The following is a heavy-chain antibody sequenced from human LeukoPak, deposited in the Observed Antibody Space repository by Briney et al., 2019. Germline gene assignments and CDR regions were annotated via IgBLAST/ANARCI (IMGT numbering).Heavy chain of an antibody. D-gene: IGHD6-19*01. V-gene: IGHV3-15*01. CDR1: VFTFSNAW. CDR2: IKSKTDGGTT. J-gene: IGHJ4*02. Sequence: GGSLRLSCAASVFTFSNAWMSWVRQAPGKGLEWVGRIKSKTDGGTTDYAAPVNGRFTISRDDSKNTLYMQMNSLKTEDTAVYYCTTVLAVAGTHYFDYWGQGTLVTVSS. CDR3: TTVLAVAGTHYFDY.